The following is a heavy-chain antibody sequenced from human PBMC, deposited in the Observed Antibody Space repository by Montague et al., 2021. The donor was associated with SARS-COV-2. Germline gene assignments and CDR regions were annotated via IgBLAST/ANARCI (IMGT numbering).Heavy chain of an antibody. Sequence: TLSLTCAVSGDSMTSGSHFWTWIRQPAGKGLEWIGHIQTSGTSNYNPSLRDRVTFSVDTSRNQFSLQLRSVTAADTAIYYCARDRPESWRISPGLAGLFATVVHSASGMDVWGRGTTVIVS. J-gene: IGHJ6*02. CDR2: IQTSGTS. CDR3: ARDRPESWRISPGLAGLFATVVHSASGMDV. CDR1: GDSMTSGSHF. D-gene: IGHD3-10*02. V-gene: IGHV4-61*09.